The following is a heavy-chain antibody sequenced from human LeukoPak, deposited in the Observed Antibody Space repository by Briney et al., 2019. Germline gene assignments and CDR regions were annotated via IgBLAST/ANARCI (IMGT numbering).Heavy chain of an antibody. V-gene: IGHV3-23*01. CDR3: AKDMSSGLYGMDV. D-gene: IGHD6-19*01. J-gene: IGHJ6*02. CDR2: ISGSGGST. Sequence: GGSLRLSCAASGFTFSSYAMSWVRQAPGKGLEWVSAISGSGGSTYYADSVKGRFTISRDNSKNTLYLQMNSLRAEDTALYYCAKDMSSGLYGMDVWGQGTTVTVSS. CDR1: GFTFSSYA.